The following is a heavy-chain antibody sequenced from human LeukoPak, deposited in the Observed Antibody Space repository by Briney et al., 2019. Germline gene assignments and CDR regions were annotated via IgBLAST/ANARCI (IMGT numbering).Heavy chain of an antibody. CDR2: IYSGGST. CDR3: AGDAGIGEDAFDI. CDR1: GFTVSSNY. J-gene: IGHJ3*02. Sequence: GGSLRLSCAASGFTVSSNYMSWVRQAPGKGLEWVSVIYSGGSTYYADSVKGRFTISRDNSKNTLYLQMNSLRAEDTAVYYCAGDAGIGEDAFDIWGQGTMVTVSS. V-gene: IGHV3-53*01. D-gene: IGHD1-14*01.